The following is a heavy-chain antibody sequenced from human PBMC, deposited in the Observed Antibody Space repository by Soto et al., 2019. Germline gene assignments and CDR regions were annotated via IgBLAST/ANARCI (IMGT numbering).Heavy chain of an antibody. J-gene: IGHJ4*02. CDR2: INPDSGGT. V-gene: IGHV1-2*04. D-gene: IGHD2-15*01. CDR1: GYTFSDYY. Sequence: QVQLVQSGAEVQKPGASVKVSCKTSGYTFSDYYIQWVRQAPGQGLEWMGWINPDSGGTNYAQKFQGWVTMTRDTSISRGCMELSRLRSDDTAVYYCAGTLIAATPFDYWGQGTLVTVSS. CDR3: AGTLIAATPFDY.